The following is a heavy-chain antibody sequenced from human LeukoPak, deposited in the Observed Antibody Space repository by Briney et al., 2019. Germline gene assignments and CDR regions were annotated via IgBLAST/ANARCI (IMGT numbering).Heavy chain of an antibody. J-gene: IGHJ5*02. CDR1: GGSISSYY. Sequence: SETLSLTCTVSGGSISSYYWSWIRQPAGKGLEWIGRIYTSGSTNYNPSLNSRVTMSVDTSKNQFSLKLSSVTAADTAVYYCARDKAATGTYNWFDPWGQEPWSPSPQ. CDR3: ARDKAATGTYNWFDP. V-gene: IGHV4-4*07. D-gene: IGHD4-17*01. CDR2: IYTSGST.